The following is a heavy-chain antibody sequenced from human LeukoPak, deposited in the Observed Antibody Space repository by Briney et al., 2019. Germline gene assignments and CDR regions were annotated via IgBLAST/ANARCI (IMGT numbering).Heavy chain of an antibody. J-gene: IGHJ4*02. D-gene: IGHD4-11*01. Sequence: ASVKVSCKVSGYTLTELSMHWVRQAPGKGLEWMGGFDPEDGETIYAQKFQGRVTMTEDTSTDTAYMEPSSLRSEDTAVYYCATVPMTTVTTYFDYWGQGTLVTVSS. CDR1: GYTLTELS. CDR2: FDPEDGET. V-gene: IGHV1-24*01. CDR3: ATVPMTTVTTYFDY.